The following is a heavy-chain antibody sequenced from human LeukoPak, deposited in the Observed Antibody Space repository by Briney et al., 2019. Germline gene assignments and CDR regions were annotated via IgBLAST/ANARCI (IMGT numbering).Heavy chain of an antibody. V-gene: IGHV3-9*01. CDR2: ISWNSGSI. CDR3: AKSTSRNYFDY. J-gene: IGHJ4*02. Sequence: PGGSLSLSCAASGFTLDDYAMHWVRQAPGKGLDWVSGISWNSGSIGYADSVKGRFTISRDNAKNSLYLKMNSLRAEDTALYYCAKSTSRNYFDYWGQGTLVTVSS. CDR1: GFTLDDYA.